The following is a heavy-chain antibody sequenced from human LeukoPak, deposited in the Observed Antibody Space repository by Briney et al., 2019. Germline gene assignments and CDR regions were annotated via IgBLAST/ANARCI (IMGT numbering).Heavy chain of an antibody. J-gene: IGHJ4*02. V-gene: IGHV1-2*02. CDR1: GYTFTGYY. CDR3: ARLGIRGYSYGHLFDY. CDR2: INPNSGGT. Sequence: ASVKVSCRASGYTFTGYYMHWVRQAPGQGLEWMGWINPNSGGTNYAQKFQGRVTMTRDTSVSTAYMELSRLRSDDTAVYYCARLGIRGYSYGHLFDYWGQGTLVTVSS. D-gene: IGHD5-18*01.